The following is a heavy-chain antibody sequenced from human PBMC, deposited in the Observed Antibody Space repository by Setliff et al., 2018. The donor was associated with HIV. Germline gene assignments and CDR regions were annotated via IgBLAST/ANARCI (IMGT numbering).Heavy chain of an antibody. D-gene: IGHD1-1*01. Sequence: GESLKISCEGSGYRFTSHWIAWVRQMPGKGLEWMGIIYPGDSETKYSPTFQGQVTFSADQTGSTAYLQWSSLKPSDTAMYYCAREMRTIEGGALDIWGQGTLVTVSS. V-gene: IGHV5-51*01. CDR1: GYRFTSHW. CDR3: AREMRTIEGGALDI. CDR2: IYPGDSET. J-gene: IGHJ3*02.